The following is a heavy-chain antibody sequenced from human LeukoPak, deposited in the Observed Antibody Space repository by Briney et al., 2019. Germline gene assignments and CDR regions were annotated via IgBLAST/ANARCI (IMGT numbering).Heavy chain of an antibody. CDR2: IGGSGRST. J-gene: IGHJ3*02. CDR1: GFTFSTYA. D-gene: IGHD3-10*01. CDR3: ATTYYYGSGVASAFDI. V-gene: IGHV3-23*01. Sequence: QPGGSLRLSCAASGFTFSTYAMSWVRQAPGKGLEWVSAIGGSGRSTYYADSVKGRFTISRDNSKNTLYLQINSLGPEDTAVYYCATTYYYGSGVASAFDIWGQGTLVTVSS.